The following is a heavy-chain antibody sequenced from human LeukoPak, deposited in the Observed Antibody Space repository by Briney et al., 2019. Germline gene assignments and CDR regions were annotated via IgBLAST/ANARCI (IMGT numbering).Heavy chain of an antibody. CDR3: ARYSSSWYLYDY. CDR1: GYFFTTYG. Sequence: GASVKVSCKASGYFFTTYGFSWMRQAPGQGLEWMGIIAYNGNTYYAENLQGRVTMTTDSSTNTAYMELRNLRSDDTAVYYCARYSSSWYLYDYWGQGTLVTVSS. V-gene: IGHV1-18*01. J-gene: IGHJ4*02. D-gene: IGHD6-13*01. CDR2: IIAYNGNT.